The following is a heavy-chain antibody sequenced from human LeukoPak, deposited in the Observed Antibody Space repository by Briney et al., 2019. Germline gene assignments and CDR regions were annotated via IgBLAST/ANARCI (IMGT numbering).Heavy chain of an antibody. V-gene: IGHV3-66*02. CDR2: IYTGGSP. J-gene: IGHJ4*02. CDR1: TSTVSTNY. D-gene: IGHD5-18*01. Sequence: GGSLRLSCAASTSTVSTNYMTWVRQAPGKGLEWVSMIYTGGSPYYADSVKGRFTVSRDNSKNTFFLQMTGLRPDDTAVYYCAKGSDGGYSYGAPLEYWGQGTLVTVS. CDR3: AKGSDGGYSYGAPLEY.